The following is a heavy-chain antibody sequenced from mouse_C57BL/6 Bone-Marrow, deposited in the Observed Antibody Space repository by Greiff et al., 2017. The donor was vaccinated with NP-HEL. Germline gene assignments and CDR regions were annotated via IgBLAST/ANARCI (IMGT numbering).Heavy chain of an antibody. CDR1: GFNIKDYY. CDR3: ARGPHYYGSSYVYWYFDV. Sequence: EVQLQQSGAELVKPGASVKLSCTASGFNIKDYYMYWVKQRTEQGLELIGRIDPEDGETKYAPKFQGKATITADTSSNTAYLQLSSLTSEDTAVYYCARGPHYYGSSYVYWYFDVWGTGTTVTVSS. V-gene: IGHV14-2*01. CDR2: IDPEDGET. J-gene: IGHJ1*03. D-gene: IGHD1-1*01.